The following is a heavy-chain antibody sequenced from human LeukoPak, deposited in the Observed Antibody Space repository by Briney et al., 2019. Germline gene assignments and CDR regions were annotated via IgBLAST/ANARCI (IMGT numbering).Heavy chain of an antibody. CDR3: ARERGYSYGYIGY. Sequence: GGSLRLSCAASGFTFSSYAMHWVRQAPGKGLEWVAVISYDGSNKYYADSVKGRFTISRDNSKNTLYLQMNSLRAEDTAVYYCARERGYSYGYIGYWGQGTLVTVSS. D-gene: IGHD5-18*01. CDR2: ISYDGSNK. CDR1: GFTFSSYA. J-gene: IGHJ4*02. V-gene: IGHV3-30-3*01.